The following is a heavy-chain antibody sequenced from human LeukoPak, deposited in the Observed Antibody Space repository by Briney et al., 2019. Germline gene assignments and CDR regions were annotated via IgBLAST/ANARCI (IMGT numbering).Heavy chain of an antibody. Sequence: GESLQISCEGSGYSFTSYWIGWVRQMPGKGLEWMGIIYPADSDTRYNPSFQGQVTVSADKSISTAYLQWSNLRASDTAMYYCAKYSAYVSHWGQGTLVTVSS. CDR3: AKYSAYVSH. V-gene: IGHV5-51*01. J-gene: IGHJ4*02. CDR2: IYPADSDT. D-gene: IGHD5-12*01. CDR1: GYSFTSYW.